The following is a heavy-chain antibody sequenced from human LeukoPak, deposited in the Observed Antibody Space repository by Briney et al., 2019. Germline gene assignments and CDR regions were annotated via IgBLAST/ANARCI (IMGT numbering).Heavy chain of an antibody. J-gene: IGHJ4*02. V-gene: IGHV3-23*01. D-gene: IGHD6-25*01. Sequence: GGSLRLSCAASGLTFSSNWMSWVRQTPGKGLEWVSAISGSGDRTYYADSVNGRFTISRDNSKNTLFLQMNSLRAEDTAVYYCAKDESPRIAADNYWGQGTLVTVSS. CDR2: ISGSGDRT. CDR1: GLTFSSNW. CDR3: AKDESPRIAADNY.